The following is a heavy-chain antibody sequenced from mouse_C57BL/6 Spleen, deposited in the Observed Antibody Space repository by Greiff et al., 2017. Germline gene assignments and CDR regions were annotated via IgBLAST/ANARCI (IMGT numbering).Heavy chain of an antibody. J-gene: IGHJ3*01. CDR2: INPSNGGT. D-gene: IGHD1-1*01. CDR3: ARGDYGSSWFAY. CDR1: GYTFTSYW. V-gene: IGHV1-53*01. Sequence: QVQLQQPGTELVKPGASVKLSCKASGYTFTSYWMHWVKQRPGQGLEWIGNINPSNGGTNYNEKFKSKATLTVDKSSSTAYLQLSSLTSEDSAVYYCARGDYGSSWFAYWGQGTLVTVSA.